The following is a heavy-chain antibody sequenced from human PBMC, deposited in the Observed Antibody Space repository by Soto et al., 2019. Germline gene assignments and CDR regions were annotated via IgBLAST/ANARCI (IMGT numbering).Heavy chain of an antibody. V-gene: IGHV4-31*03. D-gene: IGHD5-18*01. Sequence: PSETLSLTCTVSGVSISSGGYYWSWIRQPPGKGLEWIGYIYHSGTTYYNPSLKSRVTILVDTSENQFSLKLSSVTAADTAVYYCARDSSPGYRGMALDYWGQGSLVTVSS. CDR1: GVSISSGGYY. CDR3: ARDSSPGYRGMALDY. CDR2: IYHSGTT. J-gene: IGHJ4*02.